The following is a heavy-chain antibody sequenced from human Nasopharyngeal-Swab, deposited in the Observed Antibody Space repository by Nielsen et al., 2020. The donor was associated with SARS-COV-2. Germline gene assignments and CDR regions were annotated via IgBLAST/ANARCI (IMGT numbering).Heavy chain of an antibody. D-gene: IGHD2-15*01. CDR3: AGDRVGWSIDY. V-gene: IGHV3-30*04. Sequence: GESLKISCAASGFTFSSYAMHWVRQAPGKGLEWVAVISYDGSNKYYADSVKGRFTISRDNSKNTLYLQMNSLRAEDTAVYYCAGDRVGWSIDYWGQGTLVTVSS. J-gene: IGHJ4*02. CDR2: ISYDGSNK. CDR1: GFTFSSYA.